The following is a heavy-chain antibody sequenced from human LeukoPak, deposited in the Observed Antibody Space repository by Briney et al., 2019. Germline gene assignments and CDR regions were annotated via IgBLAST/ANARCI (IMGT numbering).Heavy chain of an antibody. CDR2: ISAYNGNT. J-gene: IGHJ4*02. V-gene: IGHV1-18*01. CDR1: GYTFTSYG. CDR3: ARDANYYGSGTIDGDFDY. D-gene: IGHD3-10*01. Sequence: GASVKVSCKASGYTFTSYGISWVRQAPGQGLEWMGWISAYNGNTNYAQKFQGRVTITADKSTSTAYMELSSLRSEDTAVYYCARDANYYGSGTIDGDFDYWGQGTLVTVSS.